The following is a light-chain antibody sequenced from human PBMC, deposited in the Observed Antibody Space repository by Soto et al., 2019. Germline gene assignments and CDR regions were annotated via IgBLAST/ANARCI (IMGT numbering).Light chain of an antibody. V-gene: IGLV1-44*01. Sequence: QSVLTQPPSASGTPGQRVTISCSGSSSNIGSNTVNWYQQLPGTAPKLLIYSNNQRPSAVPDRFSGSKSGTSASLAISGLQAEDEADYYCAAWADSLNGVVFGGGTKVTVL. CDR2: SNN. CDR3: AAWADSLNGVV. J-gene: IGLJ2*01. CDR1: SSNIGSNT.